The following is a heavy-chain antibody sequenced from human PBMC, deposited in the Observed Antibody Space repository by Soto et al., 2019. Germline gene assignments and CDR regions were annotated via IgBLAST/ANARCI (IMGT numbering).Heavy chain of an antibody. J-gene: IGHJ4*02. CDR1: GFTFIGLG. D-gene: IGHD1-26*01. V-gene: IGHV3-33*01. CDR3: ARDGVGHTTFFGYFDY. Sequence: QVQLVESGGGVVQPGRSRRLSGPASGFTFIGLGMHWVRQAPGKGLKWGAVIRYDGSNIYYAEAVKGRFTISRDNSKDTLYLQMNSLRADDTAVYYCARDGVGHTTFFGYFDYWGQGTLVPVSS. CDR2: IRYDGSNI.